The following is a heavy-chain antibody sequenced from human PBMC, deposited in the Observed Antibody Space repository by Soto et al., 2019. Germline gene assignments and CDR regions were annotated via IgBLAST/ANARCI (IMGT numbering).Heavy chain of an antibody. V-gene: IGHV4-59*01. CDR2: IYYSGST. Sequence: QVQLQESGPGLVKPSETLSLTCTVSGDSISSYYWSWIRQPPGKGLEWIGYIYYSGSTNYNPSLKSRVTISVDTSKNQFSRKLSSVTAADTAVYYCARGRRGDYVPFDYWGQGTLVTVSS. CDR3: ARGRRGDYVPFDY. CDR1: GDSISSYY. D-gene: IGHD4-17*01. J-gene: IGHJ4*02.